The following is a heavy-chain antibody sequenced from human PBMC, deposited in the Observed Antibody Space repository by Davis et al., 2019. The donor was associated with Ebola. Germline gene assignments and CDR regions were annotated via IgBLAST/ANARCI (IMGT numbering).Heavy chain of an antibody. V-gene: IGHV3-21*01. CDR1: GFTFSSYS. D-gene: IGHD2-8*02. CDR2: ISSSSSYI. Sequence: GGSLRLSCAASGFTFSSYSMNWVRQAPGKGLEWVSSISSSSSYIYYADSVKGRFTISRDNAKNSLYLQMNSLRAEDTAVYYCASLPGSGSGCSGGVCQPHFYGMDVWGQGTTVTVSS. J-gene: IGHJ6*02. CDR3: ASLPGSGSGCSGGVCQPHFYGMDV.